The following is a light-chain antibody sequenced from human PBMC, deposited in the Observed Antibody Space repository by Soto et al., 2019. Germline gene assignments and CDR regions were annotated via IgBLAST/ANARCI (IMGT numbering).Light chain of an antibody. V-gene: IGLV1-44*01. CDR2: NNN. Sequence: QSVLTEPPSASGTPGQRVTISCSGSSSNIGSNTVNWYQQLPGTAPKLLIYNNNQRPSGVPDRFSCSKSGTSASLAISGLQSEDEADYYCAAWDDSLNGLVFGTGTKLTVL. J-gene: IGLJ1*01. CDR1: SSNIGSNT. CDR3: AAWDDSLNGLV.